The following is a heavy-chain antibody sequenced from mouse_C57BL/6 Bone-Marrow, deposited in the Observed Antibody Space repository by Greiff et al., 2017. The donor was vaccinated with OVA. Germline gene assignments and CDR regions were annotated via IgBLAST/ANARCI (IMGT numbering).Heavy chain of an antibody. V-gene: IGHV1-80*01. D-gene: IGHD2-10*01. CDR2: IYPGDGDT. CDR3: ARRGLPTYAMDY. CDR1: GYAFSSYW. Sequence: QVQLKESGAELVKPGASVKISCKASGYAFSSYWMNWVKQRPGKGLEWIGQIYPGDGDTNYNGKFKGKATLTADKSSSTAYMQLSSLTSEDSAVYFCARRGLPTYAMDYWGQGTSVTVSS. J-gene: IGHJ4*01.